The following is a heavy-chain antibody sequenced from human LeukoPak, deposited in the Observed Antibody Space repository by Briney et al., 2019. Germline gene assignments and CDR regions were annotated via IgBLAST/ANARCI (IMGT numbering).Heavy chain of an antibody. CDR3: ATLGDISGYYLRDY. Sequence: ASVKVSCRAFGYTFTSNYMHWVRQAPGQGPEWMGVISPSGGSTTYAQKFQGRVTLTRDMSTSTDYLELSGLRSDDTAIYYCATLGDISGYYLRDYWGQGTLVTVSS. J-gene: IGHJ4*02. CDR1: GYTFTSNY. V-gene: IGHV1-46*01. CDR2: ISPSGGST. D-gene: IGHD3-22*01.